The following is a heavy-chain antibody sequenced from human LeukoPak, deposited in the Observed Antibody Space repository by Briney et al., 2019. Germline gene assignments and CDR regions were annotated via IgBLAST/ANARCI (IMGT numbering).Heavy chain of an antibody. D-gene: IGHD3-22*01. CDR1: GYTFSGFY. Sequence: ASVKVSCKASGYTFSGFYMHWVRQAPGEGLEWMGWINPNSGGTKYSQKFQGRVTMTRDTFISTAYMELTSLRPDDTAVYYCARDLGDTNGYYYFDYWGQGTLVTVSS. J-gene: IGHJ4*02. V-gene: IGHV1-2*02. CDR3: ARDLGDTNGYYYFDY. CDR2: INPNSGGT.